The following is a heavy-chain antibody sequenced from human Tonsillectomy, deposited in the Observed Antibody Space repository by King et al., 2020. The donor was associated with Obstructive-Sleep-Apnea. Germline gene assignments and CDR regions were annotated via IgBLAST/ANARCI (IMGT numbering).Heavy chain of an antibody. Sequence: VQLQESGPGLVKPSETLSLTCTVSGGSISNYYRSWIRQPPGKGLEWIGYMYYSGSSNFNPSLKSRVTISADTSKIQFSLRLSSVTAADTAVYYCARHRGVEDYGGYGDYFDYWGQGTLVTVSS. V-gene: IGHV4-59*08. CDR2: MYYSGSS. D-gene: IGHD5-12*01. CDR3: ARHRGVEDYGGYGDYFDY. CDR1: GGSISNYY. J-gene: IGHJ4*02.